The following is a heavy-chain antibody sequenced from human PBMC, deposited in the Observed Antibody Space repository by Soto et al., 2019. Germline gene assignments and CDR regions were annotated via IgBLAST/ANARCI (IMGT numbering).Heavy chain of an antibody. CDR3: ASDGTQYYYDSSGFDY. CDR1: GYTFTSYA. J-gene: IGHJ4*02. CDR2: INAGNGNT. D-gene: IGHD3-22*01. V-gene: IGHV1-3*01. Sequence: QVQLVQSGAEVKKPGASVKVSCKASGYTFTSYAMHWVRQAPGQRLEWMGWINAGNGNTKYSQKFQGRVTITRDTSASTAYMELSSLRSEATAVYYCASDGTQYYYDSSGFDYRGQGTLVTVSS.